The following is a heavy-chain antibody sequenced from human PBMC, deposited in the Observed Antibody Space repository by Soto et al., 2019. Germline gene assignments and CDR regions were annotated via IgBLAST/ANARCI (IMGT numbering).Heavy chain of an antibody. J-gene: IGHJ4*02. D-gene: IGHD1-7*01. Sequence: QVQLVQSGAEVKKPGSSVKVSCKASGGTFSSYAISWVRQAPGQGLEWMGRIIPIVGTENYEQKFQGRVTITADESTRTAYMELSSLRSEDTAVYYCARILTGTTGGGYWGQGTLVTVSS. CDR3: ARILTGTTGGGY. CDR2: IIPIVGTE. V-gene: IGHV1-69*18. CDR1: GGTFSSYA.